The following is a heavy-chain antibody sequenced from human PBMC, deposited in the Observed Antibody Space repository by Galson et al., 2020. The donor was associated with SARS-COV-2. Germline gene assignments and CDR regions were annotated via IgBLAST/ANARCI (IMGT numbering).Heavy chain of an antibody. Sequence: RRAAGGGREWVAKKKIDGTKKDYPDSVKGRFTITRDKSKNMLYLQMNRLTREDSAVYFCARDSMEMDLVVACLVDIQQSRGYYFDLWGQGTLVIV. V-gene: IGHV3-30*04. D-gene: IGHD3-22*01. CDR3: ARDSMEMDLVVACLVDIQQSRGYYFDL. J-gene: IGHJ4*02. CDR2: KKIDGTKK.